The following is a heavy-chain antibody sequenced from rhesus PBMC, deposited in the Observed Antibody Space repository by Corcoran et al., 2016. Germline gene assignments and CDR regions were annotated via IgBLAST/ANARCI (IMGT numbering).Heavy chain of an antibody. CDR2: IYGSRRST. D-gene: IGHD4-29*01. CDR3: ARVYGSSYNRFDV. J-gene: IGHJ5-1*01. CDR1: GYSISSNY. Sequence: QVQLQESGPGLVKPSETLSLTCAVSGYSISSNYWSWIRQPPGKGLEWIGYIYGSRRSTNSNPPLKSQVTISTDTSKNQFSLKLSSVTAADTAVYYCARVYGSSYNRFDVWGPGVLVTVSS. V-gene: IGHV4-147*01.